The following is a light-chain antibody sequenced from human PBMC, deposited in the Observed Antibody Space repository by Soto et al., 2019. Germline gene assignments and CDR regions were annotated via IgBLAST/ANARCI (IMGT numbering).Light chain of an antibody. CDR1: SSDVGGYNY. CDR3: SSYTSRSSRV. Sequence: QSALTQPASVSGSPGQSITISCTGTSSDVGGYNYVSWYQQHPGKAPKLMIYDVGNRPSGVSNRFSVSKSGNTASLTISGLQGEDEAVYYCSSYTSRSSRVFGGGTKLTVL. V-gene: IGLV2-14*01. CDR2: DVG. J-gene: IGLJ3*02.